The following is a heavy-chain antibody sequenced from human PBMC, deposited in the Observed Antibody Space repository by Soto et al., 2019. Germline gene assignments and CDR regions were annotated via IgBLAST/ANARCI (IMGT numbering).Heavy chain of an antibody. J-gene: IGHJ4*02. D-gene: IGHD1-26*01. CDR2: TYYRSKWYN. CDR1: GDSVSSNSAA. Sequence: SQTLSLTCAISGDSVSSNSAAWNWIRQSPSRGLEWLGRTYYRSKWYNEYAVSVESRITINPDTSKNQFSLQLSSVTPEDTAVYFCAREVGALFDYWGQGSLVTSPQ. V-gene: IGHV6-1*01. CDR3: AREVGALFDY.